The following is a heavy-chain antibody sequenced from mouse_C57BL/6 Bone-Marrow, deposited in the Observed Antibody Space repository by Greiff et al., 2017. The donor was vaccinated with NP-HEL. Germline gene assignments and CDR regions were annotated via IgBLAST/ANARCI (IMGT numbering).Heavy chain of an antibody. CDR1: GFNIKNTY. Sequence: EVQLQESVAELVRPGASVKLSCTASGFNIKNTYMHWVKQRPEQGLEWIGRLDPANGNTKYAPKFQGKATITADTSSNTAYLQLSSLTSEDTAIYYCARAYYSNSTWFAYWGQGTLVTVSA. D-gene: IGHD2-5*01. J-gene: IGHJ3*01. CDR2: LDPANGNT. V-gene: IGHV14-3*01. CDR3: ARAYYSNSTWFAY.